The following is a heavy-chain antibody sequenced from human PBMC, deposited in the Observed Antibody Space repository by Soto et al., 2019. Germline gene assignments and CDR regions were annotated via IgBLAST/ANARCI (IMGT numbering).Heavy chain of an antibody. CDR2: ISSSSSYI. CDR3: ARGRNIVVVPAAMRDNWFDP. CDR1: GFTFSSYS. D-gene: IGHD2-2*01. Sequence: GGSLRLSCAASGFTFSSYSMNWVRQAPGKGLEWVSSISSSSSYIYYADSVKGRFTISRDNAKNSLYLQMNSLRAEDTAVYYCARGRNIVVVPAAMRDNWFDPWGQGTLVTVSS. V-gene: IGHV3-21*01. J-gene: IGHJ5*02.